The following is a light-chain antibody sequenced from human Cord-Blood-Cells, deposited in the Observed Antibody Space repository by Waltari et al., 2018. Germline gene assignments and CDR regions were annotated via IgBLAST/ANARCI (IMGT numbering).Light chain of an antibody. J-gene: IGKJ1*01. CDR1: QSISSY. V-gene: IGKV1-39*01. CDR3: QQSYSTPWT. CDR2: AAS. Sequence: DIQMTQSPSSLSASVGDRVTITCRASQSISSYLNWYQQKPGKAPKLLIYAASSSQSGVPSRFSGSGSGTDFTLTISCLQPEDFATYYCQQSYSTPWTFGQGTKVEIK.